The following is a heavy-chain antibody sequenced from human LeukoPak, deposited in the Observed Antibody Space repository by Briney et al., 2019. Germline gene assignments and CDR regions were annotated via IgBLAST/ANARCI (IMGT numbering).Heavy chain of an antibody. CDR3: ARMSGNAFDI. CDR2: VYRSGTT. Sequence: PPETLSLTCAVSGYSISSGYYWGWIRQPPGKGLEGIGSVYRSGTTYYNPSLKSRVTISMDTSTNQFSLKLSSVTAADTAVYYCARMSGNAFDIWGQGTMVTVSS. D-gene: IGHD6-25*01. CDR1: GYSISSGYY. V-gene: IGHV4-38-2*01. J-gene: IGHJ3*02.